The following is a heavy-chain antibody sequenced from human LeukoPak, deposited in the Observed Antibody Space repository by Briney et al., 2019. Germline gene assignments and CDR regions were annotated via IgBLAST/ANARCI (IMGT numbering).Heavy chain of an antibody. CDR1: GFTFSSYG. V-gene: IGHV3-30*18. D-gene: IGHD5-18*01. J-gene: IGHJ4*02. CDR2: ISYDGSNK. CDR3: AKYGVDTAMVTSDY. Sequence: GRSLRLSCAASGFTFSSYGMHWVRQAPGKGLEWVAVISYDGSNKYYADSVKGRFTISRDNSKNTLYLQMNSLRAEDTAVYYCAKYGVDTAMVTSDYWGQGTLVTVSS.